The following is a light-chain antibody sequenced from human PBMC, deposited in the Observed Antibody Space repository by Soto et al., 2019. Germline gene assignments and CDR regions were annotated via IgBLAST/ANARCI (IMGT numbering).Light chain of an antibody. CDR1: QSISDW. J-gene: IGKJ3*01. V-gene: IGKV1-27*01. CDR2: AAS. Sequence: DIQMTQSPPTLSASVGDRVTITCRASQSISDWLAWYQQKPGKAPKLLIYAASTLQSGVPSRFSGSGSGPDFTLSSSSLQPEDIATSDSQKCNRAPFTCGPGTKVDIK. CDR3: QKCNRAPFT.